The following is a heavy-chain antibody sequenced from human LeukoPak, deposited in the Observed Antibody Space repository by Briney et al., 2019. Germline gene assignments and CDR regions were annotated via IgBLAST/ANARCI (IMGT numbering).Heavy chain of an antibody. CDR1: GYTFTSYD. CDR2: LNPISGNT. Sequence: ASVKVSCKASGYTFTSYDINWVRQATGQGLEWMGWLNPISGNTGYAQKFQGRVTMTRNNSISTAYTELSILGPEGTAVYYRARHPRPRAFDIWGQGTMVTVSS. V-gene: IGHV1-8*02. CDR3: ARHPRPRAFDI. D-gene: IGHD1-14*01. J-gene: IGHJ3*02.